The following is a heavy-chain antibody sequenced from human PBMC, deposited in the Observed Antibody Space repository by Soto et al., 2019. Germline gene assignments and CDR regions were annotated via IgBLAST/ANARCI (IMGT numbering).Heavy chain of an antibody. CDR2: INHSGST. D-gene: IGHD2-2*01. CDR3: ARGTALRPHGEGYCSSTSCSGWFDP. CDR1: GGSFSGYY. J-gene: IGHJ5*02. V-gene: IGHV4-34*01. Sequence: SETLSLTCAVYGGSFSGYYWSWIRQPPGKGLEWIGEINHSGSTNYNPSLKSRVTISVDTSKNQFSLKLSSVTAADTAVYYCARGTALRPHGEGYCSSTSCSGWFDPWGQGTLVTVSS.